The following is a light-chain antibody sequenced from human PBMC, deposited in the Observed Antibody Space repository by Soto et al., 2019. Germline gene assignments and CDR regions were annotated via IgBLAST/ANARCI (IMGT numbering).Light chain of an antibody. CDR3: SSYTSSSHVV. CDR1: SSDVAAYNY. V-gene: IGLV2-14*01. J-gene: IGLJ2*01. Sequence: QSALTQPASVSGSPGQSIIISCTGTSSDVAAYNYLSWYQQYPGKAPKVMIYDVTNRPSGVSNRFSGSKSGNTASLTISGLQTEDEADYYCSSYTSSSHVVFGGGTKLTVL. CDR2: DVT.